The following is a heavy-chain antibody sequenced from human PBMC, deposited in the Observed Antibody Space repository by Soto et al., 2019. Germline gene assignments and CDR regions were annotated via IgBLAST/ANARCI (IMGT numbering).Heavy chain of an antibody. D-gene: IGHD1-1*01. CDR3: AGRYGYSFDY. CDR1: GGSISSHY. Sequence: PSEPLSLTCTVSGGSISSHYWRWIRQPPGQGLEWIGYIYYSGSTNYNPSHKIRVSITVDMPKKPFSLKLSSVTAADTAVYYCAGRYGYSFDYWGQGTLVTVSS. CDR2: IYYSGST. J-gene: IGHJ4*02. V-gene: IGHV4-59*08.